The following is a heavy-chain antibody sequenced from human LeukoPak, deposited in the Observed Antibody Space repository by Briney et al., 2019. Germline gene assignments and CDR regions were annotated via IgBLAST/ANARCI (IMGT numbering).Heavy chain of an antibody. CDR3: ARMAIVVVPAAMNANY. Sequence: ASVKVSCKASGYTFTGYYMHWVRQVPGQGLEWMGRINPNSGGTNYAQKFQGRVTMTRDTSISTAYMELSRLRSDVTAVYYCARMAIVVVPAAMNANYWGQGTLVTVSS. J-gene: IGHJ4*02. CDR2: INPNSGGT. D-gene: IGHD2-2*01. CDR1: GYTFTGYY. V-gene: IGHV1-2*06.